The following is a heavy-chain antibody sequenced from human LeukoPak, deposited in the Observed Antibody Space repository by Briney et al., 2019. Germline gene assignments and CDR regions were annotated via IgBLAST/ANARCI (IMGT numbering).Heavy chain of an antibody. CDR3: ANGNRCTSPNCLGYYYFYMDV. CDR1: GFTFSSYA. CDR2: FSSSGGTT. V-gene: IGHV3-23*01. D-gene: IGHD2-8*01. Sequence: GGSLRLSCAASGFTFSSYAMYWVRQAPGRGLEWVSGFSSSGGTTYYADSVKGRFTISRDNSKNTLYLQMNSLRAEDTAVYYCANGNRCTSPNCLGYYYFYMDVWGKGTTVTVSS. J-gene: IGHJ6*03.